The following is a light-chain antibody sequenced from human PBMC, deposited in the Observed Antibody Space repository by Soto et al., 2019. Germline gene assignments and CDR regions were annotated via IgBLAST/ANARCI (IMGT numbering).Light chain of an antibody. J-gene: IGLJ2*01. CDR1: SSDVGGYNY. CDR2: GVS. V-gene: IGLV2-14*01. CDR3: SSYTSSSTLVV. Sequence: QSALTQPASVSGSPGQSITISCTGTSSDVGGYNYVSWYQQHPGKAPKLMIYGVSTRPSGVSNRFSGSKSGNTDSLTISGLQAEDEADYYCSSYTSSSTLVVFGGGTKLTVL.